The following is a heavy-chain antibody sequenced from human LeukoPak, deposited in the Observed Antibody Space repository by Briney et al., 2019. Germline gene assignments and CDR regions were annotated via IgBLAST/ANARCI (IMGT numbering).Heavy chain of an antibody. CDR3: SVVPAATSTGYYFDY. CDR2: IIPILGIA. D-gene: IGHD2-2*01. J-gene: IGHJ4*02. Sequence: KVAFKASGGTFLSYTISWVRQAPGQGLGWMGRIIPILGIANYAQKFQGRVTITADKSTSTAYMELSSLRSEDTAVYYCSVVPAATSTGYYFDYWGQGTLVTVSS. CDR1: GGTFLSYT. V-gene: IGHV1-69*02.